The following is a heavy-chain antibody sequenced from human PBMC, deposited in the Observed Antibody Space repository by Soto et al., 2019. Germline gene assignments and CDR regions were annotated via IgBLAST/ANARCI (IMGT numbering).Heavy chain of an antibody. D-gene: IGHD6-19*01. CDR3: AKIALRESSGWTY. CDR1: GFTFSSYG. CDR2: IWYDGSNK. J-gene: IGHJ4*02. Sequence: PGGSLRLSCAASGFTFSSYGMHWVRQAPGKGLEWVAVIWYDGSNKYYADSVKGRFTISRDNSKNTLYLQMNSLRAEDTAVYYCAKIALRESSGWTYWGQGTLVTVSS. V-gene: IGHV3-33*06.